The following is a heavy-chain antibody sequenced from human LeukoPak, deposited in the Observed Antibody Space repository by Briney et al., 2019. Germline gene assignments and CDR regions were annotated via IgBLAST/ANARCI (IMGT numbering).Heavy chain of an antibody. CDR2: TYYVGRT. CDR3: AARSPYLWGHGADY. V-gene: IGHV4-39*02. CDR1: GGSISSSSYY. Sequence: SETLSLTCTVSGGSISSSSYYLDWIRQPPGKGLEWIGSTYYVGRTYYNPSLKSRVPVSVDTSKNHFSLKLSSVTAADTAVYYCAARSPYLWGHGADYWGQGTVVTVSS. J-gene: IGHJ4*02. D-gene: IGHD2-21*01.